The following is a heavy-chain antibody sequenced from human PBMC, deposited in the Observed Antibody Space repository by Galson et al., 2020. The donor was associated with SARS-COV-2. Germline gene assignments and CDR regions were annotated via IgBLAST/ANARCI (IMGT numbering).Heavy chain of an antibody. CDR3: ARGHRGVVPSPVLGLVPVYSYYYVDV. J-gene: IGHJ6*03. V-gene: IGHV4-34*01. CDR1: GGSFSGYS. D-gene: IGHD3-16*01. Sequence: SETLSLTCAVYGGSFSGYSWTWIRQAPGKGLEWIGEINISGNTNYSPSLRSRVTISVDTSKNQFSLSLTSVTTADTAVYYCARGHRGVVPSPVLGLVPVYSYYYVDVWGKGTTVSVSS. CDR2: INISGNT.